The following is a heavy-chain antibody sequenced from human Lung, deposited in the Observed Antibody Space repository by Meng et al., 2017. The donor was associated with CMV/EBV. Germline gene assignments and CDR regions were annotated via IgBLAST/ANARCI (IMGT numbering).Heavy chain of an antibody. CDR1: LNSSTNSY. CDR3: ARTPVRFCNTHMCYAFDY. V-gene: IGHV4-4*07. J-gene: IGHJ4*02. D-gene: IGHD2-2*01. Sequence: QRRLLASRPRLVKPSGPVALTCIDSLNSSTNSYWSWFRQPAGKGLEWIGRLYPDGITDHNPSLSSRLTPSLDTSKNRFSLKLRSVTAADTAIYYCARTPVRFCNTHMCYAFDYWGQGALVTVSS. CDR2: LYPDGIT.